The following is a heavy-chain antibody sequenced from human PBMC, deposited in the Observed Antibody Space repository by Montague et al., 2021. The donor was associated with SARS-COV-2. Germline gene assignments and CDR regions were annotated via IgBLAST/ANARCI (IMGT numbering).Heavy chain of an antibody. CDR1: GGSISSYY. J-gene: IGHJ6*02. CDR3: ARVRTYYYDSSGYYYGIYYYYGMDV. Sequence: SETLSLTCTVSGGSISSYYWSWIRQPPGKGLEWIGYIYYSGSTNYNPSLKSRVTISVDTSKNQFSLKLSSVTAADTAVYYCARVRTYYYDSSGYYYGIYYYYGMDVWGLGTTVTVSS. D-gene: IGHD3-22*01. V-gene: IGHV4-59*01. CDR2: IYYSGST.